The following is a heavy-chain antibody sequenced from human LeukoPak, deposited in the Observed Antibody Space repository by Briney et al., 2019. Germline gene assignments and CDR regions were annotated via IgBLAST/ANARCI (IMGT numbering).Heavy chain of an antibody. D-gene: IGHD2-15*01. CDR3: ARRATAAYDAFDI. CDR2: IYPGDSDT. CDR1: GYSFTSYW. J-gene: IGHJ3*02. V-gene: IGHV5-51*01. Sequence: GESLKISCKGSGYSFTSYWIGWVRQMPGKGLEWMGIIYPGDSDTRYSPSFQGQVTISANKSISTAYLQWSSLKASDTAMYYCARRATAAYDAFDIWGQGTMVTVSS.